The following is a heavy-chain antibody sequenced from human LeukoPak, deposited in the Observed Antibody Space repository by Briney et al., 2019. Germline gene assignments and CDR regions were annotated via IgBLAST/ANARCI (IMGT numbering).Heavy chain of an antibody. CDR2: IYYRGCT. CDR3: ARTSNDYGDYTGAFDI. D-gene: IGHD4-17*01. J-gene: IGHJ3*02. Sequence: SETLSLTCTLSGGSISPYFWSWIRQPPGKGLDWIGYIYYRGCTNYNPSLKSRVTISVDMSKNQFSLKLSSVTAADTAVYYCARTSNDYGDYTGAFDIWGQGTMVTVSS. CDR1: GGSISPYF. V-gene: IGHV4-59*01.